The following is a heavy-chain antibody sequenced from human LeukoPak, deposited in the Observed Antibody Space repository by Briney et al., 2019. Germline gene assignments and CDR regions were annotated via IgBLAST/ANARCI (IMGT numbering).Heavy chain of an antibody. CDR2: IYSGGST. D-gene: IGHD5-18*01. CDR3: ARASYSYGIDY. Sequence: GGSLRLSCAASGFTVSSNYMSWVRQAPGKGLEWVSVIYSGGSTYYADSVKGRFTISRDNSKNTLYLQMNSLRAEDTAVYYCARASYSYGIDYWGQGTLVTVSS. V-gene: IGHV3-53*01. J-gene: IGHJ4*02. CDR1: GFTVSSNY.